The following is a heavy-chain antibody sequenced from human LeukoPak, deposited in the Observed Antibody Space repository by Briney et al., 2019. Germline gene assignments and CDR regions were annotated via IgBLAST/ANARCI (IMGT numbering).Heavy chain of an antibody. D-gene: IGHD2-2*01. CDR2: IYYSGNT. J-gene: IGHJ5*02. V-gene: IGHV4-31*03. CDR1: GGSISSGGYY. Sequence: KPSQTLSHTCTVSGGSISSGGYYWSWIRQHPGKGLEWIGYIYYSGNTYYNPSLKSRVTISVDTSKNQFSLKLSSVTAADTAVYYCARGYCTSSSCFARHWLDPWGQGTLVTVSS. CDR3: ARGYCTSSSCFARHWLDP.